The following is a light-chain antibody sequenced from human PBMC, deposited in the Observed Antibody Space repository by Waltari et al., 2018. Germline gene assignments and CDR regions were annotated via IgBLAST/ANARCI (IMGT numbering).Light chain of an antibody. CDR1: SSDVGSYHR. CDR3: CSYAGSSKRV. CDR2: DVN. J-gene: IGLJ2*01. V-gene: IGLV2-23*02. Sequence: QSALTQPASESGSPGQSITISCTGRSSDVGSYHRVSWYQQPPDKGPKLLICDVNNRPSGVSNCCSGSKTGNTASLTVSGLQAEDEADYYCCSYAGSSKRVFGVGTNLTVL.